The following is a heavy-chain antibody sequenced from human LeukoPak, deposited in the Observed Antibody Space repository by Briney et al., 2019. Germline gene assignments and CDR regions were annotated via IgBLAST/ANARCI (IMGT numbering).Heavy chain of an antibody. D-gene: IGHD2-15*01. CDR1: GFTFDDYA. Sequence: GGSLRLSCAASGFTFDDYAMHWVRQAPGKGLEWVSGISWTSGSVGYADSVKGRFTISRDNAKNSLYLQMNSLRAEDRALYYCAKDGSVAATRYYFDYWGQGTLVTVSS. V-gene: IGHV3-9*01. J-gene: IGHJ4*02. CDR2: ISWTSGSV. CDR3: AKDGSVAATRYYFDY.